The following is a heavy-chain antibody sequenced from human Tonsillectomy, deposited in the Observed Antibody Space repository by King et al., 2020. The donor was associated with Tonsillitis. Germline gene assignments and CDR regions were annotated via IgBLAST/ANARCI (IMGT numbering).Heavy chain of an antibody. CDR1: GFTFSSYG. CDR3: AKEWHIVVVTARPPFDY. Sequence: QLVHSGGGVVQPGRSLRLSCAASGFTFSSYGMHLGRQAPGKGLEWVAVISYDGSNKYYADSVKGRFTISRDHSKNTLYLKMNSLRAEDTAVYYCAKEWHIVVVTARPPFDYWGQGTLVTVSS. CDR2: ISYDGSNK. V-gene: IGHV3-30*18. J-gene: IGHJ4*02. D-gene: IGHD2-21*02.